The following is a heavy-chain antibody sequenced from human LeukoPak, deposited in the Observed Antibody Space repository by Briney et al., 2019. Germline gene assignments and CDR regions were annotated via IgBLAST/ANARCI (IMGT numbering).Heavy chain of an antibody. CDR3: ARDPVAAGFDRWFDP. CDR2: ISSSDNSI. J-gene: IGHJ5*02. CDR1: GFTFSNYE. V-gene: IGHV3-48*03. Sequence: PGGALRLSCAASGFTFSNYEMSWVRQAPGKGLEWVSYISSSDNSIYYADSVKGRFPISRDNAKNSLYLQMNSLRAEDTAVYYCARDPVAAGFDRWFDPWGQGTLVTVSS. D-gene: IGHD2-21*01.